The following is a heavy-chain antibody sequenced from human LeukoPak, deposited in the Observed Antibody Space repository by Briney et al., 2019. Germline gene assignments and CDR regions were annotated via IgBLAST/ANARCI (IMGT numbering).Heavy chain of an antibody. V-gene: IGHV3-23*01. CDR2: ISGSGGST. CDR3: AKYGGSYYLTETLFDY. CDR1: GFTFSSYA. Sequence: GGSLRLSCAASGFTFSSYAMSWVRQAPGKGLEWVSAISGSGGSTYYADSVKGRFTISRDNSKNTLYLQMNSLRAEDTAVYYCAKYGGSYYLTETLFDYWGQGTLVTVSS. D-gene: IGHD1-26*01. J-gene: IGHJ4*02.